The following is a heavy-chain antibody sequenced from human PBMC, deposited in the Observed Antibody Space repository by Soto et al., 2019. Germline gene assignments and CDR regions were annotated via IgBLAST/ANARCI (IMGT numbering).Heavy chain of an antibody. CDR1: GYTFTGYY. Sequence: GASVKVSCKASGYTFTGYYMHWVRQAPGQGLEWMGWINPNSGGTNYAQKFQGRVTMTRDTSISTAYMELSRLRSDDTAVYYCASIKWELPPPDAFDLWGQGTIVTVSS. CDR2: INPNSGGT. D-gene: IGHD1-26*01. J-gene: IGHJ3*01. CDR3: ASIKWELPPPDAFDL. V-gene: IGHV1-2*02.